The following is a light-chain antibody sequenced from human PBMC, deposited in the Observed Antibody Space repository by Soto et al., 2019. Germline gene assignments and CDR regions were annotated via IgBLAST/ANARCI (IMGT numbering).Light chain of an antibody. V-gene: IGKV1-27*01. Sequence: DIQMTQSPSSLSASVGDRVTITCLASQGISNFLAWHQQKPGKVPKLLIYAASTLQSGVPSRFSGSGSGTDFTLTITSLQPEDVATYYCQKYNGAPWTFGQGTKVEIK. J-gene: IGKJ1*01. CDR1: QGISNF. CDR2: AAS. CDR3: QKYNGAPWT.